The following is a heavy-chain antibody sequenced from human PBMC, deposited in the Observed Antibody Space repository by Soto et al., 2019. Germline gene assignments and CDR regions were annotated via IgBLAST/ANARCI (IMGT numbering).Heavy chain of an antibody. J-gene: IGHJ6*02. CDR3: ARGGLAAAGSYYGMVV. CDR2: INPNSGGT. CDR1: GYTFTGYY. Sequence: ASVKVSCKASGYTFTGYYMHWVRQAPGQGLEGMGWINPNSGGTNYAQKFQGWVTMTRDTSISTAYMELSRLRSDDTAVYYCARGGLAAAGSYYGMVVWGQGTTVTVSS. V-gene: IGHV1-2*04. D-gene: IGHD6-13*01.